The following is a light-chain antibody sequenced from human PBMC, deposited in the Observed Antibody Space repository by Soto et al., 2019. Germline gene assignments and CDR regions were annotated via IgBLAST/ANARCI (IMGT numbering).Light chain of an antibody. CDR2: GAS. CDR3: QQYKDYVT. Sequence: EIVMTQFPDSLCVSPGESATLSCRASQSVGTTLAWYQQKPGQAHRLLIYGASTRASGCPPRFRGSGSGTEFTLNINYLRSEDIAVYYCQQYKDYVTFGGGTKVEV. CDR1: QSVGTT. J-gene: IGKJ4*01. V-gene: IGKV3D-15*01.